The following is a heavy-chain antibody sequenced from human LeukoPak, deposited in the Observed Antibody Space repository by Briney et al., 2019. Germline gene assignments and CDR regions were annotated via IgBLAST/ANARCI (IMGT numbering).Heavy chain of an antibody. CDR1: GGSISSYY. CDR3: ARYSGYSSSGYGNWFDP. CDR2: IYYSGST. D-gene: IGHD6-13*01. J-gene: IGHJ5*02. V-gene: IGHV4-59*01. Sequence: PSETLSLTCTVSGGSISSYYWSWIRQPPGKGPEWIGYIYYSGSTNYNPSLKSQVTISVDTSKNQFSLKLSSVTAADTAVYYCARYSGYSSSGYGNWFDPWGQGTLVTVS.